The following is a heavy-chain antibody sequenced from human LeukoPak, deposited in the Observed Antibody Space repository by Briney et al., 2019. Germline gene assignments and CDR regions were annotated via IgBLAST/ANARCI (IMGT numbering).Heavy chain of an antibody. D-gene: IGHD5-18*01. J-gene: IGHJ4*02. CDR3: ARVVGYSYGWVDC. V-gene: IGHV4-59*01. CDR1: GGSISSYY. CDR2: IYYSGST. Sequence: SETMSLTCSVSGGSISSYYWSWIRQPPGKGLEWIGYIYYSGSTNYNPSLKSRVTISVDTSKNQFSLKLSSVTAADTAVYYCARVVGYSYGWVDCWGQGTLVTVSS.